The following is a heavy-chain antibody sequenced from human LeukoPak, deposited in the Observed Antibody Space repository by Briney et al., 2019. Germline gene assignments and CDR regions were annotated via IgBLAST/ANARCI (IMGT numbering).Heavy chain of an antibody. CDR2: INPNSGGT. Sequence: ASVKVSCKASGYSFINYDINWVRQAPGQGLEWMGWINPNSGGTNYAQKFQGRVTMTRDTSISTAYMELSRLRSDDTAVYYCARVPHLAAAGPYYYYYMDVWGQGTLVTVSS. J-gene: IGHJ6*03. CDR1: GYSFINYD. V-gene: IGHV1-2*02. CDR3: ARVPHLAAAGPYYYYYMDV. D-gene: IGHD6-13*01.